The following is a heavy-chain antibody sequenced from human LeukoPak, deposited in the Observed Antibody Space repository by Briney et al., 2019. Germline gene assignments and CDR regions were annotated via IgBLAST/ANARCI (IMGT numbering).Heavy chain of an antibody. CDR3: ARVFKRVITFGEVIVNPKYYLDY. Sequence: SETLSLTCTVSSYSISSGYYWGWIRQPPGKGLEWIGSIYHSGSTYYNPSLKSRVTISVDTSKNQFSLKLSSVTAADTAMYYCARVFKRVITFGEVIVNPKYYLDYWGQGTLVTVSS. V-gene: IGHV4-38-2*02. D-gene: IGHD3-16*02. J-gene: IGHJ4*02. CDR2: IYHSGST. CDR1: SYSISSGYY.